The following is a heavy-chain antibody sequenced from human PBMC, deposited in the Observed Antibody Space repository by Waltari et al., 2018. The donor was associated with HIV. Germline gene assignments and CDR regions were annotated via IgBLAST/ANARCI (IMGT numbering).Heavy chain of an antibody. D-gene: IGHD1-26*01. CDR2: ISGRGSTT. V-gene: IGHV3-23*01. Sequence: EVQLLESGGGLAQPGGSRRISCAASGFIFSNYDRHWIRHSPGKGLEWSSLISGRGSTTYYTDSVKGRFIISRDNSRNILFLQMNNLRVEDTAVYYCAKDGGSYSGWYDPWGQGTLVTVSS. J-gene: IGHJ5*02. CDR3: AKDGGSYSGWYDP. CDR1: GFIFSNYD.